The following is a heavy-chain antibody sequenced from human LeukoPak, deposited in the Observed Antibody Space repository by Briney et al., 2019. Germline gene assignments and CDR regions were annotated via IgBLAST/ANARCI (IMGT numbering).Heavy chain of an antibody. Sequence: GGSLRLSCAASGFTFSTYAIYWVRQAPGKGLEYVSGISGNGRNTYYGNSVKGRFIISRDNSKNTLYLQMGSLRAEDMGVYYCARVSSSGWYAFDFWGQGTMVTVSS. CDR1: GFTFSTYA. CDR3: ARVSSSGWYAFDF. CDR2: ISGNGRNT. D-gene: IGHD6-19*01. V-gene: IGHV3-64*01. J-gene: IGHJ3*01.